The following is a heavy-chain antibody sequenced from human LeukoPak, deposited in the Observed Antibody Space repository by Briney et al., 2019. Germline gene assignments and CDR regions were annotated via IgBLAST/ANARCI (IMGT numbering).Heavy chain of an antibody. CDR1: GYTFTGYY. V-gene: IGHV1-2*02. CDR3: ARPLAPLYYYDSSGYYLFDY. D-gene: IGHD3-22*01. CDR2: INPNSGGT. Sequence: SVKVSYKASGYTFTGYYMHWVRQAPGQGLEWMGWINPNSGGTNYAQKFQGRVTMTRDTSISTAYMELSRLRSDDTAVYYCARPLAPLYYYDSSGYYLFDYWGQGTLVNVSS. J-gene: IGHJ4*02.